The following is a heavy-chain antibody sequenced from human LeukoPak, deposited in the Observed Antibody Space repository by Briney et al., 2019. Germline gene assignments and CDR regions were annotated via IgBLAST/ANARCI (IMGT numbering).Heavy chain of an antibody. V-gene: IGHV4-59*01. CDR3: ARDPSSSWYNNWFDP. Sequence: PSETLSLTCTVSGGSISSYYWSWIRQPPGKGLEWIGDIYYSGSTNYNPSLKSRVTISVDTSKNQFSLKLSSVTAADTAVYYCARDPSSSWYNNWFDPWGQGTLVTVSS. CDR2: IYYSGST. D-gene: IGHD6-13*01. CDR1: GGSISSYY. J-gene: IGHJ5*02.